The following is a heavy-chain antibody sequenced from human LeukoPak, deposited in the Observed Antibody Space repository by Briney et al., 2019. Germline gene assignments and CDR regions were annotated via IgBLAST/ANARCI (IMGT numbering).Heavy chain of an antibody. CDR1: GFSFSSYS. CDR3: ARLFGSDGY. D-gene: IGHD2-21*01. J-gene: IGHJ4*02. Sequence: GGSLRLSCSASGFSFSSYSMDWVRQAPGKGLEWAAYISSNGDVTHYADSVKGRFTISRDNAKNLLYLQMNSLRAEDTAVYYCARLFGSDGYWGQGTLVTVSS. CDR2: ISSNGDVT. V-gene: IGHV3-48*01.